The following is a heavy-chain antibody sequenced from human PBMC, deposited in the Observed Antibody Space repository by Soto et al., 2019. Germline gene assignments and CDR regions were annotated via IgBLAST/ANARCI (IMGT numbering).Heavy chain of an antibody. D-gene: IGHD3-9*01. CDR3: AKDRHPDGIWTFDS. J-gene: IGHJ4*02. CDR1: GYTFTSYD. CDR2: INAPGSPT. V-gene: IGHV3-23*01. Sequence: SCKASGYTFTSYDINLVRKDTGKGLEWVSGINAPGSPTYYAASVKGRFTVSRDNSKKMLFLQMNSLRDEDTAVYYCAKDRHPDGIWTFDSWGPGTLVTVSS.